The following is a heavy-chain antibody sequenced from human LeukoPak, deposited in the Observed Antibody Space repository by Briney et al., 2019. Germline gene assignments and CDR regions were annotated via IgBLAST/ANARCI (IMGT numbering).Heavy chain of an antibody. CDR1: GFTFSVYY. Sequence: GRSLRPACAASGFTFSVYYTTWVRQAPGKGREWVSYISSSVSTIYYAESVKGRFTISRDNAKNSLYLQINSLRAEDTAVYYCARGGLTTMTTLAEYFQHWGQGTLVTVSS. J-gene: IGHJ1*01. D-gene: IGHD4-17*01. CDR3: ARGGLTTMTTLAEYFQH. V-gene: IGHV3-11*01. CDR2: ISSSVSTI.